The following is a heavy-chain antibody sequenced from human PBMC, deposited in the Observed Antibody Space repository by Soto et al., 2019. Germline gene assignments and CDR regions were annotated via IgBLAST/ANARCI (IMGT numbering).Heavy chain of an antibody. J-gene: IGHJ4*02. D-gene: IGHD6-19*01. Sequence: SGPTLVNPTQTLTLTCTFSGFSLSTSGVGVGWIRRPPGKALEWLALIYWNDDKRYSPSLKSRLTITKDTSKNQVVLTMTNMDPVDTATYYCAHRPSGWYLFDYWGQGTLVTVS. V-gene: IGHV2-5*01. CDR2: IYWNDDK. CDR3: AHRPSGWYLFDY. CDR1: GFSLSTSGVG.